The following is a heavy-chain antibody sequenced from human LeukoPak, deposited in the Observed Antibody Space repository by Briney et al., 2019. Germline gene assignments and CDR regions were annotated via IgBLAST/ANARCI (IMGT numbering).Heavy chain of an antibody. J-gene: IGHJ4*02. Sequence: PGGSLRLSCAASGFTFSVYSMNWVRQAPGKGLEWISYVGISSGNTKYADSVKGRFTISGDKAKNSLYLQMNSLRVEDTAVYYCARDTKYAFDNWGQGTLVTVSS. V-gene: IGHV3-48*01. CDR1: GFTFSVYS. CDR2: VGISSGNT. D-gene: IGHD2-2*01. CDR3: ARDTKYAFDN.